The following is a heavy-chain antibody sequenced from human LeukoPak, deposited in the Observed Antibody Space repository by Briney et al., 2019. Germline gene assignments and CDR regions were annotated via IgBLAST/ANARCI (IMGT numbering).Heavy chain of an antibody. CDR3: AREGTTNWFDP. V-gene: IGHV1-2*06. Sequence: GASVKVSCKASGYTFTGYYIQWVRQAPGQGPEWMGRINPNSGGTNYAQKFQGRVSMTRDTSISTVYMELSRLRSDDTAVYYCAREGTTNWFDPWGQGTLVTVSS. CDR1: GYTFTGYY. D-gene: IGHD4-17*01. J-gene: IGHJ5*02. CDR2: INPNSGGT.